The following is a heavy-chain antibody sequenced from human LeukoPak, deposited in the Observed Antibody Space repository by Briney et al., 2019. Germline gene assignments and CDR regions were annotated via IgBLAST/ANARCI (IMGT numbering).Heavy chain of an antibody. CDR3: ARPYYYDSRIDP. D-gene: IGHD3-22*01. J-gene: IGHJ5*02. CDR2: MYYSGST. CDR1: GGCISSGDYY. Sequence: SETQSLKRTVSGGCISSGDYYWSWIRQPPGKGLEWIAYMYYSGSTYYNPSLKSRVTMSADTSKNQLSLKLSSVTAADTAVYYCARPYYYDSRIDPWGQGILVTVPS. V-gene: IGHV4-30-4*01.